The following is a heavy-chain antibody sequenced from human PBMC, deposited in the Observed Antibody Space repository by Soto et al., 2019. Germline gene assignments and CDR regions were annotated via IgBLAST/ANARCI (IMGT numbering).Heavy chain of an antibody. CDR3: ARSQGEQTLIWEFDI. V-gene: IGHV3-30-3*01. CDR2: ISYDGSNK. D-gene: IGHD1-26*01. J-gene: IGHJ3*02. Sequence: GVLIDSCAVSGFPLSNLVMHLVRQDPGKGLECVAVISYDGSNKYYADSVKGRFTISRDKSKNTLYLQMNSLRAEDTAVYYCARSQGEQTLIWEFDIWGQGKMVTVSS. CDR1: GFPLSNLV.